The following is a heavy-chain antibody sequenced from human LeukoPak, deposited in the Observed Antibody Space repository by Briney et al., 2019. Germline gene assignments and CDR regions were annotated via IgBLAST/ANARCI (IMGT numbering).Heavy chain of an antibody. V-gene: IGHV1-2*02. D-gene: IGHD6-13*01. CDR2: VNPNSGDR. Sequence: ASVTVSCKASGYTFSGYRLHWVRQAHGQGLEWMGWVNPNSGDRNYQQNFQGRVTMTRDTSISTVYMELNRLTSEYTAVYYWARENWYPDYWGQGTLVTVSS. J-gene: IGHJ4*02. CDR1: GYTFSGYR. CDR3: ARENWYPDY.